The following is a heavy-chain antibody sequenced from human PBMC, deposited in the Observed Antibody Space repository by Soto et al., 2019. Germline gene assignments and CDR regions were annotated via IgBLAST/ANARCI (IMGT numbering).Heavy chain of an antibody. Sequence: SETLSLTCTVSGGSISSYYLSWIRQPPGKGLEWIGYIYYSGSTNYNPSLKSRVTISVDTSKNQFSLKLSSVTAADTAVYYCARDRVIQLWPTGAFDIWGQGTMVTVSS. CDR3: ARDRVIQLWPTGAFDI. V-gene: IGHV4-59*01. D-gene: IGHD5-18*01. CDR1: GGSISSYY. J-gene: IGHJ3*02. CDR2: IYYSGST.